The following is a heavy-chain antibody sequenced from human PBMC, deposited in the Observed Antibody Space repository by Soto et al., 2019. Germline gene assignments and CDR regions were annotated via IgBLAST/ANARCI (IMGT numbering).Heavy chain of an antibody. J-gene: IGHJ4*02. CDR3: ARHRYGGYGMYIEY. V-gene: IGHV4-59*08. CDR1: GDSISTNY. Sequence: QVQLQESGPGLVKPSETLSLTCTVSGDSISTNYWTWIRQPPGKGLEWIGYIYYTGSTNYNPSLTGRVTISVETSKNQFSLKLSSVTAADTAMYYCARHRYGGYGMYIEYWGQGTLLIVSS. CDR2: IYYTGST. D-gene: IGHD5-12*01.